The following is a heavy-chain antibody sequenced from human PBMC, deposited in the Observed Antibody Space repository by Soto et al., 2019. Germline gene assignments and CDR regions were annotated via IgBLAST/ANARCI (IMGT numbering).Heavy chain of an antibody. CDR2: INHSGST. V-gene: IGHV4-34*01. Sequence: SVTLSLTCAVYGGSFSGYYWSWIRQPPGKGLEWIGEINHSGSTNYNPSLKSRVTISVDTSKNQSSLKLSSVTAADTAVYYCARVDSGYSSGWASDAFDIWGQGTMVTVSS. J-gene: IGHJ3*02. CDR3: ARVDSGYSSGWASDAFDI. CDR1: GGSFSGYY. D-gene: IGHD6-19*01.